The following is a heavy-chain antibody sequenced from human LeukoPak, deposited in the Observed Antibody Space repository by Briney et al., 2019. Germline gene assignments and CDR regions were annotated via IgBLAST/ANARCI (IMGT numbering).Heavy chain of an antibody. D-gene: IGHD6-25*01. J-gene: IGHJ4*02. CDR3: AKKGRAAAALYYFDY. Sequence: GGSLRLSCAASGFTFSSYAMSWVRQAPGKGLEWVSAISGSGGGTYYADSVKGRFTISRDNSKNTLYLQMNSLRAEDTAVYYCAKKGRAAAALYYFDYWGQGTLVTVSS. V-gene: IGHV3-23*01. CDR2: ISGSGGGT. CDR1: GFTFSSYA.